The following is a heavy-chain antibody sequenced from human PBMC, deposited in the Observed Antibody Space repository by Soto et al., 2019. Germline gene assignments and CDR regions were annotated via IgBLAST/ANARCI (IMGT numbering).Heavy chain of an antibody. D-gene: IGHD6-6*01. J-gene: IGHJ6*02. V-gene: IGHV4-4*02. CDR1: GGSISSSNW. Sequence: PSETLSLTCAVSGGSISSSNWRSWVRQPPGKGLEWIGEIYHSGSTNYNPSLKSRVTISVDKSKNQFSLKLSSVTAADTAVYYCARRGSIAAGSYYYYGMDVWGQGTTVTVSS. CDR2: IYHSGST. CDR3: ARRGSIAAGSYYYYGMDV.